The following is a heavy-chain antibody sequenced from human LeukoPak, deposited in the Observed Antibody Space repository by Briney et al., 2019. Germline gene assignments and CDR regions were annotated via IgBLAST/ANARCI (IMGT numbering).Heavy chain of an antibody. V-gene: IGHV4-61*08. D-gene: IGHD2-2*01. J-gene: IGHJ6*02. CDR1: GGSISSGDYY. CDR2: IYYSGST. CDR3: ASWGSSTIYGMDV. Sequence: SETLSLTCTVSGGSISSGDYYWSWIRQPPGTGLEWLGYIYYSGSTNYNPSLKSRVTISVDTSKNQFSLKLSSVTAADTAVYYCASWGSSTIYGMDVWGQGTTVTVSS.